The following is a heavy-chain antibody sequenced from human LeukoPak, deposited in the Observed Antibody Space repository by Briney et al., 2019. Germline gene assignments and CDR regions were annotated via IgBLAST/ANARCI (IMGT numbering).Heavy chain of an antibody. Sequence: GGSLRLSCAASGFTLSSYGMHWVRQAPGKGLVWVSRINSDGSSTSYADSVKGRFTISRDNAKDTLYLQMNSLTAEDTAVYYCARAGVGAIDYWGQGTLVTVSS. CDR1: GFTLSSYG. D-gene: IGHD1-26*01. CDR3: ARAGVGAIDY. J-gene: IGHJ4*02. V-gene: IGHV3-74*01. CDR2: INSDGSST.